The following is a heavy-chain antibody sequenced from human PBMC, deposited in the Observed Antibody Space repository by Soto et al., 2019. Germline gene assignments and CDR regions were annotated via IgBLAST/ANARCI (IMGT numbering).Heavy chain of an antibody. Sequence: GASVKVSCKASGGTFSSYAISWVRQAPGQGLEWMGGIIPIFGTANYAQKIQGRVTITADESTSTAYMELSSLRSEDTALYYCARAGGYSSSSDEPSRYWGQGTLVTVSS. J-gene: IGHJ4*02. D-gene: IGHD6-6*01. CDR2: IIPIFGTA. CDR3: ARAGGYSSSSDEPSRY. CDR1: GGTFSSYA. V-gene: IGHV1-69*13.